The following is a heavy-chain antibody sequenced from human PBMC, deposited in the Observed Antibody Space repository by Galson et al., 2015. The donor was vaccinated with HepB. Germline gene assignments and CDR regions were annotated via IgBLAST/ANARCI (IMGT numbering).Heavy chain of an antibody. CDR3: ARDPPLGAPLDY. V-gene: IGHV3-21*01. CDR2: ISSDSSYK. CDR1: GFIFNDYN. D-gene: IGHD7-27*01. Sequence: SLRLSCAASGFIFNDYNMIWVRQAPGKGLEWVSSISSDSSYKYYADSMKGRFTISRDNTKNSLYLQMNSLRAEDTALYYCARDPPLGAPLDYWGQGTLVTVSS. J-gene: IGHJ4*02.